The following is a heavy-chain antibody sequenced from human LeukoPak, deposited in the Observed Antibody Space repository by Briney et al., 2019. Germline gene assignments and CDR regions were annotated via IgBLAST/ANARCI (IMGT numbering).Heavy chain of an antibody. CDR3: ARVVWGSYRPEINDAFDI. CDR1: GGSISSYH. Sequence: SETLSLTCTVSGGSISSYHWSWIRQPPGKGLEWIGYIYYSGSTNYNPSLKSRVTISVDTSKNQFSLKLSSVTAADTAVYYCARVVWGSYRPEINDAFDIWGQGTMVTVSS. CDR2: IYYSGST. J-gene: IGHJ3*02. V-gene: IGHV4-59*01. D-gene: IGHD3-16*02.